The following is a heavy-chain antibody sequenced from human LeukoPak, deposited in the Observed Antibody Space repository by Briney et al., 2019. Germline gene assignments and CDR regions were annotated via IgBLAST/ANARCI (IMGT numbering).Heavy chain of an antibody. CDR2: IYTSGST. D-gene: IGHD3-22*01. CDR3: ARAPWDLYYDSSGYGGFLNWFDP. J-gene: IGHJ5*02. V-gene: IGHV4-61*02. CDR1: GGSISSGSYY. Sequence: PSETLSLTCTVSGGSISSGSYYWSWIRQPAGKGLEWIGRIYTSGSTNYNPSLKSRVTISVDTSKNQFSLKLSSVTAADTAVYYCARAPWDLYYDSSGYGGFLNWFDPWGQGTLVTVSS.